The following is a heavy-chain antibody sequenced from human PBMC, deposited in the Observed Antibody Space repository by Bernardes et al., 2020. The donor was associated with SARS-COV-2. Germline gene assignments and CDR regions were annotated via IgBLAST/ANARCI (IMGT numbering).Heavy chain of an antibody. CDR2: IFYSGTT. CDR3: ARVVATTTDRFDP. D-gene: IGHD5-12*01. CDR1: GGSISSGDYY. J-gene: IGHJ5*02. V-gene: IGHV4-30-4*01. Sequence: SETLSLTCAVSGGSISSGDYYWSWIRQPPGKDLEWIGHIFYSGTTYYNPSLKSRVTISVDTSKNQFSLEVRSVTAADTAVYYCARVVATTTDRFDPWGQGTLVTVSS.